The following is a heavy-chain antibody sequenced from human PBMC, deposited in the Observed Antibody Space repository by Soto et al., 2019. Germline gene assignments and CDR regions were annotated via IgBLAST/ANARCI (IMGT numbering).Heavy chain of an antibody. CDR3: VRGSYGSGPYCYYYYYMDV. D-gene: IGHD3-10*01. V-gene: IGHV3-7*01. CDR2: IKQDGSEK. CDR1: GFTFSSYG. J-gene: IGHJ6*03. Sequence: GGSMRLSCAASGFTFSSYGMSWVRQAPGKELERVANIKQDGSEKYYVDSVKGRFTISRDNAKNSLYLQMNSLRAEDTAVYYCVRGSYGSGPYCYYYYYMDVWGKGTTVTGSS.